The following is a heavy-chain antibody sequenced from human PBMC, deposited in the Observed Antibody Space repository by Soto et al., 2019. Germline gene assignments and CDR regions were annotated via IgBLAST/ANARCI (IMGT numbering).Heavy chain of an antibody. Sequence: PSQTLSLTCAISVDSVSSNTAAWNWIRSSPSRGLEWLGRTYYRSNWRHDYAVSVRSRITVNPDTSKNHFSLQLNSVTPDDTAVYYCARGVAGSGFDLWGQGTLVTVS. CDR1: VDSVSSNTAA. V-gene: IGHV6-1*01. J-gene: IGHJ4*02. CDR3: ARGVAGSGFDL. CDR2: TYYRSNWRH. D-gene: IGHD6-19*01.